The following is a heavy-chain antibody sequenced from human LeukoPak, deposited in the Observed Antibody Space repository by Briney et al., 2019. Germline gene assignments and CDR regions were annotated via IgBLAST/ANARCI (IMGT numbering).Heavy chain of an antibody. D-gene: IGHD7-27*01. CDR2: ISSSGSTI. CDR1: GFIFSNDA. V-gene: IGHV3-48*03. J-gene: IGHJ4*02. CDR3: ARAAWGYYFDY. Sequence: GGSLRLSCAASGFIFSNDAMHWVRQAPGKGLEWVSYISSSGSTIYYADSVKGRFTVSRDNAKNSLYLQMNSLRAEDTAVYYCARAAWGYYFDYWGQGTLVTVSS.